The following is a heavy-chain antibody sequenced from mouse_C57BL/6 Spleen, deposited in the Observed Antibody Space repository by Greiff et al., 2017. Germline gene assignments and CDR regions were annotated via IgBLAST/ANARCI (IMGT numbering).Heavy chain of an antibody. CDR2: IRSKSNNYAT. V-gene: IGHV10-1*01. D-gene: IGHD2-3*01. CDR1: GFSFNTYA. J-gene: IGHJ4*01. CDR3: VGDGYYAMDY. Sequence: GGGLVQPKGSLKLSCAASGFSFNTYAMNWVRQAPGKGLEWVARIRSKSNNYATYYADSVKDRFTISRDDSESMLYLQMNSWKTEDTAMYYCVGDGYYAMDYWGQGTSVTVSS.